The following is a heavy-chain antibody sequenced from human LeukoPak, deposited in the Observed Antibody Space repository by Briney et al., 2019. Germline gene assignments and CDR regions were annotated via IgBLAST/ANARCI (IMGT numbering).Heavy chain of an antibody. CDR3: AKEPRITIFGVVMRWFDP. CDR2: ISGSGGST. J-gene: IGHJ5*02. CDR1: GFIFSSYA. V-gene: IGHV3-23*01. D-gene: IGHD3-3*01. Sequence: QPGGSLRLSCAASGFIFSSYAMSWVRQAPGKGLEWVSAISGSGGSTYYADSVKGRFTISRDNSKNTLYLQMNSLRAEDTAVYYCAKEPRITIFGVVMRWFDPWGQGTLVTVSS.